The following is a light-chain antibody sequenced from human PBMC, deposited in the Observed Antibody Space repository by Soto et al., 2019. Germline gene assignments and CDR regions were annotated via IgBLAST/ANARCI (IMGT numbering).Light chain of an antibody. Sequence: DIQMTQSPSSLSASVGDRVTITCRASQIISTYLNWYQQRAGLAPRLLIYAASSLQSGVPPRFSGSGSGTDFTLTISSLQPEDFATYFCQQTYSASPTFGQGTKVDIK. CDR2: AAS. V-gene: IGKV1-39*01. CDR3: QQTYSASPT. CDR1: QIISTY. J-gene: IGKJ1*01.